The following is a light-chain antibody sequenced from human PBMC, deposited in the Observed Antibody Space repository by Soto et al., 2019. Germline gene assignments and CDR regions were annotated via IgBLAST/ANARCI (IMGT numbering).Light chain of an antibody. Sequence: EIVLTQSPGTLSLYPGERATLSCRASQSVSSSYLAWYQQKPGQAPRLLIHGASSRATGIPDRFSGSGSGTDFTLTISRLEPEDFAVYYCQQYSNLWTFGQGTKVDVK. CDR2: GAS. CDR1: QSVSSSY. CDR3: QQYSNLWT. V-gene: IGKV3-20*01. J-gene: IGKJ1*01.